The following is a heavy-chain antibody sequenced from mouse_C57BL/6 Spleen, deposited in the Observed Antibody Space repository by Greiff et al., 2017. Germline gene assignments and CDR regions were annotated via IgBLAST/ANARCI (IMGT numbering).Heavy chain of an antibody. CDR2: IYPGDGDT. Sequence: VQGVESGAELVKPGASVKISCKASGYAFSSYWMNWVKQRPGKGLEWIGQIYPGDGDTNYNGKFKGKATLTADKSSSTAYMQLSSLTSEDSAVYFCATQANYYFDYWGQGTTLTVSS. CDR3: ATQANYYFDY. D-gene: IGHD4-1*01. J-gene: IGHJ2*01. CDR1: GYAFSSYW. V-gene: IGHV1-80*01.